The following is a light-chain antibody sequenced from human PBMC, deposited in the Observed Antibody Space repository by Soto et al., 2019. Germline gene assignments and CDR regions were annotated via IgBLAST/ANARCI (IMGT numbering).Light chain of an antibody. CDR1: QSVSTW. CDR3: QQYSSTSLLT. J-gene: IGKJ4*01. CDR2: KAS. Sequence: DIQMTQSPSTLSASVGDRVSITCRASQSVSTWLAWYQQKPGKAPKLLIYKASSLESGVSSRFSGSGSGTEFTLTISSLQPDDLATYYCQQYSSTSLLTFGGGTKVDI. V-gene: IGKV1-5*03.